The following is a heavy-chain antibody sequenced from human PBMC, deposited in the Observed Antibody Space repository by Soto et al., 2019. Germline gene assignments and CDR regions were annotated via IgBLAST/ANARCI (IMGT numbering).Heavy chain of an antibody. J-gene: IGHJ4*02. CDR1: GFAFRSYN. V-gene: IGHV3-21*01. Sequence: EVQLVESGGGLVKPGGSLTLSCAASGFAFRSYNMNWVRQAPGKGLEWVASISSGSSNIYYADSVKGGFTISRDNAKNSPFLQTDSLRAEDSAVYYCASATVVAATFDFWGQGTLVTVSS. D-gene: IGHD2-15*01. CDR3: ASATVVAATFDF. CDR2: ISSGSSNI.